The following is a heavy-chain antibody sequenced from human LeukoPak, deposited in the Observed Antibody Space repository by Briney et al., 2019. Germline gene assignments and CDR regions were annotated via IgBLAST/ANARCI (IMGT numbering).Heavy chain of an antibody. J-gene: IGHJ4*02. V-gene: IGHV1-69*13. CDR1: GGTFSSYA. D-gene: IGHD4-11*01. CDR2: IIPIFGTA. Sequence: GASVKVSCKASGGTFSSYAISRVRQAPGQGLEWMGGIIPIFGTANYAQKFQGRVTITADESTSTAYMELSSLRSEDTAVYYCARGKITVRAALDYWGQGSLVTVSS. CDR3: ARGKITVRAALDY.